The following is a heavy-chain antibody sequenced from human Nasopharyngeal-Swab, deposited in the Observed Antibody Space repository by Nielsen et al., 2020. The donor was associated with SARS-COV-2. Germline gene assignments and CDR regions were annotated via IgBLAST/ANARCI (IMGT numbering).Heavy chain of an antibody. V-gene: IGHV1-46*02. Sequence: ASVKVSCKASGYTFNNYYIHWVRQAPGQGLEWMGMINTGSGGTTYAQKFQGRVTMTRDTSTSTVFMDLSSLRSVDTAVYYCARRGRCSGSSCDMDVWGQGTTVTVSS. CDR3: ARRGRCSGSSCDMDV. CDR2: INTGSGGT. CDR1: GYTFNNYY. D-gene: IGHD2-2*01. J-gene: IGHJ6*02.